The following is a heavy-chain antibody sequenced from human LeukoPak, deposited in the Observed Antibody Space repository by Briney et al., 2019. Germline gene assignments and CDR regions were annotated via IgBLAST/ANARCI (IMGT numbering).Heavy chain of an antibody. J-gene: IGHJ3*02. V-gene: IGHV4-59*01. CDR2: IYYSGST. CDR3: ARDGSSWFLDAFDI. Sequence: SETLSLTCTVSGGSISSYYWSWIRQPPGKGLEWIGYIYYSGSTNYNPSLKSRVTISVDTSKDQSSLKLSSVTAADTAVYYCARDGSSWFLDAFDIWGQGTMVTVSS. D-gene: IGHD6-13*01. CDR1: GGSISSYY.